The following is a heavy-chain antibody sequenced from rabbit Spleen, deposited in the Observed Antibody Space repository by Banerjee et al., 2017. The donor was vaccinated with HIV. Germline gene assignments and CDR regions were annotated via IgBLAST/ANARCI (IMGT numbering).Heavy chain of an antibody. Sequence: QEQLKETGGGLVQPGGSLTLTCTVSGFDFSSYWMSWVRQAPGKGLEWIGYIDPFFGITYYATWAKGRFTISKTSSTTVTLQMSSLTAADTAMYFCARGVTGGYHNWVDYFDLWGPGTLVTVS. D-gene: IGHD1-1*01. CDR2: IDPFFGIT. CDR3: ARGVTGGYHNWVDYFDL. V-gene: IGHV1S45*01. J-gene: IGHJ4*01. CDR1: GFDFSSYW.